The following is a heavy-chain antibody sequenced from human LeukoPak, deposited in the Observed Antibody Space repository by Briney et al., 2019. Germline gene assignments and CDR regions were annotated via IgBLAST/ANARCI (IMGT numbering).Heavy chain of an antibody. D-gene: IGHD2-15*01. CDR2: IIPIFGTA. J-gene: IGHJ4*02. CDR1: GGTFSIYA. CDR3: ARDVAGPFDY. V-gene: IGHV1-69*13. Sequence: ASVTVSCTASGGTFSIYAISWVRQAPGQGLEWMGGIIPIFGTANYAQKCQGRVTITADESTSTAYMELSSLRSEDTAVYYCARDVAGPFDYWGQGTLVTVSS.